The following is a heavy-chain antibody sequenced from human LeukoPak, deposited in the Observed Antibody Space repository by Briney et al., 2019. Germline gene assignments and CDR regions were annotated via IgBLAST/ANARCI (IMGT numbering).Heavy chain of an antibody. CDR2: IKQDGSEK. V-gene: IGHV3-7*03. CDR3: ATSTAAAGTD. J-gene: IGHJ4*02. CDR1: GFSFSNLW. Sequence: PGGSLRLSCAASGFSFSNLWMSWVRQAPGKGLKWVANIKQDGSEKYYVDSVKGRFTISRGNAQNSLYLQMNSLRAEDTAIYHCATSTAAAGTDWGQGTLVTVSS. D-gene: IGHD6-13*01.